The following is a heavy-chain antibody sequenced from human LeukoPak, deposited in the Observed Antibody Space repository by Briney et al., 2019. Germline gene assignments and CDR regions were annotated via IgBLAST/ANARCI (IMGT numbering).Heavy chain of an antibody. D-gene: IGHD5-24*01. V-gene: IGHV4-61*02. CDR3: ARARRWLPLDY. CDR2: IYTSGST. CDR1: GDSISSGSYY. Sequence: PSETLSLTCTVSGDSISSGSYYWSWIRQPAGKGLEWIGRIYTSGSTNYNPYLKSRVTISVDTSKSQFSLRVSSVTAADTAVYYCARARRWLPLDYWGQGTLVTVSS. J-gene: IGHJ4*02.